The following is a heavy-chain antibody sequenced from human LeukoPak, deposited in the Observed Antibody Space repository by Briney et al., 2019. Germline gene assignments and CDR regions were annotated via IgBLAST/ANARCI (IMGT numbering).Heavy chain of an antibody. CDR1: GYTFTSYG. CDR3: ARVEYYDSSVYYYYCWYTNF. CDR2: ISAYSGNT. V-gene: IGHV1-18*01. D-gene: IGHD3-22*01. J-gene: IGHJ6*03. Sequence: ASVKVSCKASGYTFTSYGISWVRQAPGQGLEWMGWISAYSGNTNYAQKLQGRVTMTTDTSTSTAYMELRSLRSDDTAVYYCARVEYYDSSVYYYYCWYTNFWGKGSTVTVSS.